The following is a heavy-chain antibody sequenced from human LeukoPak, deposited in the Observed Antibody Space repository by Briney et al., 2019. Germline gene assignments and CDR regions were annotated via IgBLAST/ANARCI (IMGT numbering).Heavy chain of an antibody. V-gene: IGHV4-34*01. J-gene: IGHJ4*02. CDR1: GGSFSGYY. CDR3: ARVGGTNFDY. Sequence: SETLSLTCAVYGGSFSGYYWSWIRQPPGKGLEWIGEINHSGSTNYNPSLKSRVTISVDTSKSQFSLKLSSVTAADTAVYYCARVGGTNFDYWGQGTLVTVSS. CDR2: INHSGST. D-gene: IGHD1-26*01.